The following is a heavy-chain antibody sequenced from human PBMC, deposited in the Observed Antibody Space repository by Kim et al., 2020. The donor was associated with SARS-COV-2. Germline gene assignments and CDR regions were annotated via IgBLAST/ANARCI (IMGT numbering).Heavy chain of an antibody. CDR3: AFVPGATEGFDP. CDR2: TYYRSRWYT. CDR1: GDTVSSNSAT. V-gene: IGHV6-1*01. J-gene: IGHJ5*02. D-gene: IGHD6-6*01. Sequence: SQTLSLTCVISGDTVSSNSATWNWIRQSPSRGLEWLGRTYYRSRWYTDYAFSVKSRITINADTSKNQFSLQLNSVTAEDTAVYYCAFVPGATEGFDPWGQGILVTVSS.